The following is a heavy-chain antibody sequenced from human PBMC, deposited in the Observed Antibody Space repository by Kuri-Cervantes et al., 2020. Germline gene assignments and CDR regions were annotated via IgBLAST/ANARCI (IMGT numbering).Heavy chain of an antibody. CDR3: ARVRDGYNPPVIDY. CDR1: GFTFNSYW. CDR2: INSDGSST. D-gene: IGHD5-24*01. V-gene: IGHV3-74*01. Sequence: GGSLRLSCAASGFTFNSYWMHWVRQAPGKGLVWVSRINSDGSSTSYADSVKGRFTISRDNAKNSLYLQMNSLRAEDTAVYYCARVRDGYNPPVIDYWGQGTLVTVSS. J-gene: IGHJ4*02.